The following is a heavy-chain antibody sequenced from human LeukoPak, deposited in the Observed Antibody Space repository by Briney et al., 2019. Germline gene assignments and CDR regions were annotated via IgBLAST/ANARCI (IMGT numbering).Heavy chain of an antibody. V-gene: IGHV1-69*05. CDR2: IIPIFGTA. CDR3: ARAQPKGYSSSWYDY. J-gene: IGHJ4*02. CDR1: GATFSSYA. Sequence: GASVKLSCKASGATFSSYAISWVRQAPGQGLEWMGRIIPIFGTANYAQKFQGRVTITTDESTSTAYMELSSLRSEDTAVYYCARAQPKGYSSSWYDYWGQGTLVTVSS. D-gene: IGHD6-13*01.